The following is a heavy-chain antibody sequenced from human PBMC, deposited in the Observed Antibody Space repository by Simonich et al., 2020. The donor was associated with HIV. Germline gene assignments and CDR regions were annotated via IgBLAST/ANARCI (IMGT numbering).Heavy chain of an antibody. CDR2: IYYSGST. D-gene: IGHD3-22*01. CDR1: GGSISTYY. V-gene: IGHV4-59*12. CDR3: ARRGHYYDSFDL. Sequence: QVQLQESGPGLVKPSETLSLTCTVSGGSISTYYWSWIRQPPGKGLEWIGYIYYSGSTHSTPTLKRRVTISVDTSKNQFSLRLSSVTAADTAVYYCARRGHYYDSFDLWGRGTLVTVSS. J-gene: IGHJ2*01.